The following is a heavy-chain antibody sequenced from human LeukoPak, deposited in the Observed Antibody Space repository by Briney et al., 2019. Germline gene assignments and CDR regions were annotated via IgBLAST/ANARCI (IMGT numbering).Heavy chain of an antibody. J-gene: IGHJ4*02. D-gene: IGHD2-2*01. Sequence: GASVKVSCKASGYTFTSYGISWARQAPGQGLEWMGWISAYNGNTNYAQKLQGRVTMTTDTSTSTAYMELRSLRSDDTAVYYCARVPAAVANEWRYFDYWGQGTLVTVPS. V-gene: IGHV1-18*01. CDR1: GYTFTSYG. CDR3: ARVPAAVANEWRYFDY. CDR2: ISAYNGNT.